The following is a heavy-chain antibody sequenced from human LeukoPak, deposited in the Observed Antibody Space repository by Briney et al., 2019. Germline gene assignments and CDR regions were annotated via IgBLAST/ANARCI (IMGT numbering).Heavy chain of an antibody. CDR2: ISFSGDNS. CDR1: GFNFRDAA. V-gene: IGHV3-23*01. D-gene: IGHD5-24*01. Sequence: GGSLRLSCAASGFNFRDAAMTWVRQAPGKGLGWVALISFSGDNSYYADSVKGRFSVSRDNSENTLSLQMNSLRVEDTARYYCAKDIQLSTWGLGTMVTVSS. CDR3: AKDIQLST. J-gene: IGHJ3*01.